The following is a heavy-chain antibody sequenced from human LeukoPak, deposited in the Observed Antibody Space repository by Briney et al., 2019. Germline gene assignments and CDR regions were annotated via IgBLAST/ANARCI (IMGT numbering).Heavy chain of an antibody. CDR1: GYTLTELS. Sequence: ASVKVSCKVSGYTLTELSMHWVRQAPGKGLEWMGGFDPEDGETIYAQKFQGRVTMTEDTSTDTAYMELSSLRSEDTAVYYCATDRQWLVMGSRGMDVWGQGTTVTVSS. D-gene: IGHD6-19*01. J-gene: IGHJ6*02. V-gene: IGHV1-24*01. CDR2: FDPEDGET. CDR3: ATDRQWLVMGSRGMDV.